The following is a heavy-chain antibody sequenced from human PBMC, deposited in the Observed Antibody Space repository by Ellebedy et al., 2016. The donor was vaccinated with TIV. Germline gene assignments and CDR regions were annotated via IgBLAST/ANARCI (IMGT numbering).Heavy chain of an antibody. CDR1: GGSIISTNW. V-gene: IGHV4-4*02. CDR3: ARARGISRYFDWPTSPPYI. J-gene: IGHJ3*02. Sequence: MPSETLSLTCAVSGGSIISTNWWSWVRQPPGKGLEWIGEINLSVSSNYNPSLKSRVTISVDTSNNQLSLNLSSVTAADTAVYYCARARGISRYFDWPTSPPYIWGQGTMVTVSS. CDR2: INLSVSS. D-gene: IGHD3-9*01.